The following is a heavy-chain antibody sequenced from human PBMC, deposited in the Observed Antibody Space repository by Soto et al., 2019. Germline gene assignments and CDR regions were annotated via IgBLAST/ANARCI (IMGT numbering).Heavy chain of an antibody. CDR1: VCNFSSYA. CDR3: AKDSDLYYYGSGSSRRYNGFDP. CDR2: ISGSGGST. Sequence: GGSLRRSGAASVCNFSSYAMSWVRQAPGKGLEWVSAISGSGGSTYYADSVKGRFTISRDNSKNTLYLQMNSLRAEDTAVYYCAKDSDLYYYGSGSSRRYNGFDPWGQGTLVPVSS. J-gene: IGHJ5*02. V-gene: IGHV3-23*01. D-gene: IGHD3-10*01.